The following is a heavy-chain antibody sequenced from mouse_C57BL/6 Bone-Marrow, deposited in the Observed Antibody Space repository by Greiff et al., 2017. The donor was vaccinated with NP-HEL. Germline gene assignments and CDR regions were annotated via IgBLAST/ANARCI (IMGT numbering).Heavy chain of an antibody. D-gene: IGHD2-4*01. CDR3: ARHGGLRRGYWYFDV. J-gene: IGHJ1*03. Sequence: EVHLVESGGGLVQPGESLKLSCESNEYEFPSHDMSWVRKTPEKRLELVAAINSDGGSTYYPDTMERRFIISRDNTKKTLYLQMSSLRSEDTALYYCARHGGLRRGYWYFDVWGTGTTVTVSS. V-gene: IGHV5-2*01. CDR2: INSDGGST. CDR1: EYEFPSHD.